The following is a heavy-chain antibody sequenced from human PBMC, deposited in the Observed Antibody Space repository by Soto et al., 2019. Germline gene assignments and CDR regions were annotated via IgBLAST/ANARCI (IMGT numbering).Heavy chain of an antibody. CDR3: ARSSGPRRYFDY. CDR1: GGTISSYY. CDR2: IYYSGST. V-gene: IGHV4-59*01. Sequence: SETMSLTCTVSGGTISSYYGSWIRPTPGKGLEWIGYIYYSGSTNYNPSLKSRVTISVDTSKNQFSLKLSSVTAADTAVYYCARSSGPRRYFDYWGQGTLVTVSS. D-gene: IGHD6-19*01. J-gene: IGHJ4*02.